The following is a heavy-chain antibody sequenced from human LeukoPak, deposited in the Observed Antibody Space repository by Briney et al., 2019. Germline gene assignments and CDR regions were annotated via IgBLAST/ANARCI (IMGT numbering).Heavy chain of an antibody. Sequence: PSETLSLTCTVSGGSISSSSYYWGWIRQPPGKGLEWIGSIYYSGSTYYNPSLKSRVTISVDTSKNQFSLKLSSVTAADTAVYYCARELYTGSDDAFDIWGQGTMVTVSS. D-gene: IGHD1-26*01. CDR2: IYYSGST. CDR3: ARELYTGSDDAFDI. V-gene: IGHV4-39*07. CDR1: GGSISSSSYY. J-gene: IGHJ3*02.